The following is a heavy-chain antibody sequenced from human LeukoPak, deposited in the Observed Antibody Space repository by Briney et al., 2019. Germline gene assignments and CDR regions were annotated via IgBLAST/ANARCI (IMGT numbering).Heavy chain of an antibody. CDR1: GGSISGGGYS. J-gene: IGHJ4*02. Sequence: SETLSLTCAVSGGSISGGGYSWSRIRQPPGKGLEWIGYIYHSGSTYYNPSLKSRVTISVDRSKNQFSLKLSSVTAADTAVYYCARGDGGYDSFDYWGQGTLVTVSS. V-gene: IGHV4-30-2*01. D-gene: IGHD5-12*01. CDR2: IYHSGST. CDR3: ARGDGGYDSFDY.